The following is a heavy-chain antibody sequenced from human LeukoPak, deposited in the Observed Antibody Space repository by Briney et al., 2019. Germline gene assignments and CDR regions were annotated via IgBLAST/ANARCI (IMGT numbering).Heavy chain of an antibody. CDR1: GFTFRSYA. CDR3: AKDPRYCGGDCYSAHEYFQH. D-gene: IGHD2-21*01. J-gene: IGHJ1*01. CDR2: ISGSGGST. Sequence: TGGSLRLSCAASGFTFRSYAMSWVRQAPGKGLEWVSAISGSGGSTYYGDSVKGRFTISRDNSKNTLYLQMNSLRAEDTAVYYCAKDPRYCGGDCYSAHEYFQHWGQGTLVTVSS. V-gene: IGHV3-23*01.